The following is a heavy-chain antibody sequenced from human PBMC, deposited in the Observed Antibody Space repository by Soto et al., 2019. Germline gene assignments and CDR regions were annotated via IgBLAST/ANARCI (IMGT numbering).Heavy chain of an antibody. V-gene: IGHV4-31*03. Sequence: QVQLQESGPGLVKPSQTLSLTCTVSGGSIRSCGYYWSRIRQHPGTGLEWIGNIFYSGSTYYNPSLKSRVIISVDTSRNQSSINLRSVTAADTAVYFCARTYYNRDVYGYWCQGTLVTVSS. CDR3: ARTYYNRDVYGY. J-gene: IGHJ4*02. D-gene: IGHD3-22*01. CDR2: IFYSGST. CDR1: GGSIRSCGYY.